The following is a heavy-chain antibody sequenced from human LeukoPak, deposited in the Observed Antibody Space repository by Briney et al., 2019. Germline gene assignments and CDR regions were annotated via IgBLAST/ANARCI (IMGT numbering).Heavy chain of an antibody. CDR3: ARADFSIAVAGYYYYGMDV. D-gene: IGHD6-19*01. Sequence: ASVKVSCKASGYTFTSYDINWVRQATGQGLEWMGWMNPNSGNTGYAQKFQGRVTMTRNTSISTAYMELGSLRSEDTAVYYCARADFSIAVAGYYYYGMDVWGQGTTVTVSS. J-gene: IGHJ6*02. V-gene: IGHV1-8*01. CDR2: MNPNSGNT. CDR1: GYTFTSYD.